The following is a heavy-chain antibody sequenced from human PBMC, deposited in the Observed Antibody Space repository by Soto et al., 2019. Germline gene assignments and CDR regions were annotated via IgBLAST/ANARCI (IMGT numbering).Heavy chain of an antibody. Sequence: QVQLQESGPGLVKPSETLSLTCTVSGGSISSYYWSWIRQPAGKGLEWIGRIYTSGSTNYNPSLKSRVTMSVDTSKNQFSLKLSSVTAADTAVYYCARTEFPLGSGYYYWFDPWGQGTLVTVSS. J-gene: IGHJ5*02. D-gene: IGHD3-22*01. CDR2: IYTSGST. V-gene: IGHV4-4*07. CDR3: ARTEFPLGSGYYYWFDP. CDR1: GGSISSYY.